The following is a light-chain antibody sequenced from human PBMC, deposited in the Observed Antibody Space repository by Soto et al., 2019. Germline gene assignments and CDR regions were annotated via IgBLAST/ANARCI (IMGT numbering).Light chain of an antibody. V-gene: IGKV1-5*03. CDR3: QQYNSYSPLT. CDR2: KAS. J-gene: IGKJ4*01. CDR1: QSVSSN. Sequence: MTQSPATLSVSPGERATLSCRASQSVSSNLAWYQQKPGKAPKLLIYKASSLESGVPSRFSGSGSGTEFTLTISSLQPDDFATYYCQQYNSYSPLTFGGGTKVEIK.